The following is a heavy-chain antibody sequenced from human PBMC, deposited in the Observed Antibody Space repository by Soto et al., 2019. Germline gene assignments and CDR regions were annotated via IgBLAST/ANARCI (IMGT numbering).Heavy chain of an antibody. Sequence: EVQLLESGGGLVQPGGSLRLSCAASGFTFSSYAMSWVRQAPGKGLEWVSAIRGSGGSTYYADSVKGRLTISRDNSKNTLYLQMNSLRAEDTAVYYCATSHYGSGSHRYYYYYGMDVWGQGTTVTVSS. D-gene: IGHD3-10*01. CDR2: IRGSGGST. CDR1: GFTFSSYA. V-gene: IGHV3-23*01. CDR3: ATSHYGSGSHRYYYYYGMDV. J-gene: IGHJ6*02.